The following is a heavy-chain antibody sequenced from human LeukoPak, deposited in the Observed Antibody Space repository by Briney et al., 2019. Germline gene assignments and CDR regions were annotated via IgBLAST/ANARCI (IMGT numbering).Heavy chain of an antibody. CDR3: ARGGVTTVTTYFDY. Sequence: GASVKVSCKASGYTFTTYAMHWVRQAPGQRLEWMGWISAYNGNTNYAQKLQGRVTMTTDTSTSTAYMELRSLRSDDTAVYYCARGGVTTVTTYFDYWGQGTLVTVSS. D-gene: IGHD4-17*01. V-gene: IGHV1-18*01. J-gene: IGHJ4*02. CDR2: ISAYNGNT. CDR1: GYTFTTYA.